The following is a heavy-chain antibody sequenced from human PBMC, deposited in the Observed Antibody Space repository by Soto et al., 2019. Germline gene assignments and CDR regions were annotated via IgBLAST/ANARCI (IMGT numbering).Heavy chain of an antibody. J-gene: IGHJ6*02. CDR3: ARGDSGSYLREGLGYYYGMDI. D-gene: IGHD1-26*01. V-gene: IGHV4-4*02. CDR1: GGSISGDYW. CDR2: IFHSGST. Sequence: QVRLQESGPGLVKPSGTLSLACVVSGGSISGDYWWTWVRQSPGKGLEWLGEIFHSGSTNSNPSRQTRGTLSGDKSQGEVSLNLTSVTAADTAVYYCARGDSGSYLREGLGYYYGMDIWGQGTTVTVSS.